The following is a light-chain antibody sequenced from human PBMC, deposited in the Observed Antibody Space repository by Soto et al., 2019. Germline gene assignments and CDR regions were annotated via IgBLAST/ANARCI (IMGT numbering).Light chain of an antibody. CDR1: SSDVGGYNY. CDR2: GVI. J-gene: IGLJ1*01. V-gene: IGLV2-14*01. CDR3: SSYTSSHTYV. Sequence: QSALTQPVSVSGSPGQSLTISCTGTSSDVGGYNYVAWYQQHPGKAPKLIIYGVINRPSGVSNRFSGSKSGNTASLTISGLQAEDEADYYCSSYTSSHTYVFGSGTKVTVL.